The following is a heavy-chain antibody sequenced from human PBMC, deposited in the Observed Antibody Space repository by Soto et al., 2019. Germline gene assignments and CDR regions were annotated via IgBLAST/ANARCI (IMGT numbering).Heavy chain of an antibody. CDR2: ISVSDAFI. J-gene: IGHJ4*02. Sequence: VQLLESGGDLVQPGGSLRLSCAASGFNVGAFAVNWVRQAPGKGLEWVSGISVSDAFIYYADSVRGRFSISRDASETILYLQMNSLRVDDTALYYCTRETVAGITGLDYWGPGTLVTVSS. V-gene: IGHV3-23*01. CDR3: TRETVAGITGLDY. CDR1: GFNVGAFA. D-gene: IGHD1-20*01.